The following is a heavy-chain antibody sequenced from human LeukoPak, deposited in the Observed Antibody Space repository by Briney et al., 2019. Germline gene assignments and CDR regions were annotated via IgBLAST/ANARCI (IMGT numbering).Heavy chain of an antibody. CDR3: AKSEWGEFDF. Sequence: GGSLRLSCAASGFDFKIYTMNWIRQAPGKGLEWVAYIDRNSDYIYYADSVQGRFTISRDNAKKSLFLQMKSLRVEDTAFYYCAKSEWGEFDFRGQGTLVTVSA. V-gene: IGHV3-21*04. J-gene: IGHJ4*02. CDR1: GFDFKIYT. D-gene: IGHD3-16*01. CDR2: IDRNSDYI.